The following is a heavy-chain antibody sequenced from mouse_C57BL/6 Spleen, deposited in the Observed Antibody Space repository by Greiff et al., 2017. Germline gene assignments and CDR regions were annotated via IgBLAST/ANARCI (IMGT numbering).Heavy chain of an antibody. V-gene: IGHV1-50*01. CDR3: ARGLRGYFYV. Sequence: QVQLQQPGAELVKPGASVKLSCKASGYTFTSYWMQWVKQRPGQGLEWIGEIDPSDSYTNYNQKFKGKATLTVDTSSSTAYMQLSSLTSEDSAVYYCARGLRGYFYVWGTGTTVTVSS. CDR2: IDPSDSYT. D-gene: IGHD2-4*01. J-gene: IGHJ1*03. CDR1: GYTFTSYW.